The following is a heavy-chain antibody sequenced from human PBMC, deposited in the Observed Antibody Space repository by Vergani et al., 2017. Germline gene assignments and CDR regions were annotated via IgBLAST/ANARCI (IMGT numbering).Heavy chain of an antibody. D-gene: IGHD2-15*01. CDR3: ARIGGGRWYKTESWFDP. CDR2: IFSNDEK. J-gene: IGHJ5*02. CDR1: GFSLSNARMG. V-gene: IGHV2-26*01. Sequence: QVTLKESGPVLVKPTETLTLTCTVSGFSLSNARMGVSWIRQPPGKALGWLEHIFSNDEKSYSTSLRNRLTISKETSKSHVVLTMTNMDPMDTATYYCARIGGGRWYKTESWFDPWGQGTLVTVSS.